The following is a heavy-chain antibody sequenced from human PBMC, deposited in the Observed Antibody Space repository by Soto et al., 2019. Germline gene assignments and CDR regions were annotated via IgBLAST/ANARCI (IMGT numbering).Heavy chain of an antibody. J-gene: IGHJ4*02. CDR3: XXXXXXSFXY. V-gene: IGHV4-59*01. CDR1: GGSISSYY. Sequence: QVQLQESGPGLVKPSETLSLTCTVSGGSISSYYWSWIRQPPGKGLEWIGYIYYSGSTNYNPSLKSRVTISVDTSKNQFSLKLXXVXAADXXXYXXXXXXXXSFXYWGQGTLVTVSS. CDR2: IYYSGST.